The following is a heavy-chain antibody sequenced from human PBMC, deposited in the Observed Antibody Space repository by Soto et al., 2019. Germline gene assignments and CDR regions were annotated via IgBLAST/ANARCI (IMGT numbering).Heavy chain of an antibody. V-gene: IGHV1-2*02. CDR1: GYSFTGYY. CDR3: ARGDYGTGGYPFPYFDY. D-gene: IGHD2-8*02. Sequence: ASVKVSCKASGYSFTGYYIHWVRQAPGQGLEWMGWINPDSGATNYAQNFQGRVTLTSDTSISTASMDLTSLTSDDTAVYYCARGDYGTGGYPFPYFDYWGQGTLVTVAS. J-gene: IGHJ4*02. CDR2: INPDSGAT.